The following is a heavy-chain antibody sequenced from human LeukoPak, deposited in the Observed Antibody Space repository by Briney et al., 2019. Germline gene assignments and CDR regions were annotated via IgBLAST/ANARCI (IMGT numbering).Heavy chain of an antibody. CDR2: IYTSGRT. V-gene: IGHV4-4*07. CDR1: GGSISSYY. J-gene: IGHJ4*02. D-gene: IGHD1-26*01. CDR3: ARGTIGSYPYFDY. Sequence: PSXTLSLTCTVSGGSISSYYWSWIRQPAGKGVEWIGRIYTSGRTNYNPSLKRRVTISVDTSKNQFSLKLSSVTAADTAVYYCARGTIGSYPYFDYWGQGTLVTVSS.